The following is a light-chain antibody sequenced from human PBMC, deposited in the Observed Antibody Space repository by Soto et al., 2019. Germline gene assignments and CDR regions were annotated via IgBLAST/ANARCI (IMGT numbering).Light chain of an antibody. V-gene: IGKV1-39*01. CDR3: QQRYSTPPT. CDR1: QSISSY. Sequence: DIQMTQSPSSLSASVGDRVTITCRASQSISSYLNWYQQKPGKAPKLLIYAASSLQSGVPSRFSRSGSGTDFTLTISSLQPEDFATYCCQQRYSTPPTFGQGTRLEIK. CDR2: AAS. J-gene: IGKJ5*01.